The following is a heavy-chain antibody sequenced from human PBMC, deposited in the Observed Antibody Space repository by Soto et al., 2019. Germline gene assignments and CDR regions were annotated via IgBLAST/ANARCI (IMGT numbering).Heavy chain of an antibody. CDR1: GYSISTYW. J-gene: IGHJ4*02. CDR2: VKQDGSEE. V-gene: IGHV3-7*01. D-gene: IGHD5-18*01. Sequence: PRGSLRLSCAASGYSISTYWMRWVRQAPGKGLEWVANVKQDGSEEYYVDSVKGRFTISRDNAKNSLYLQMNSLRAEDTAVYYCAALDTAMVKTAGYWGQGTLVTVSS. CDR3: AALDTAMVKTAGY.